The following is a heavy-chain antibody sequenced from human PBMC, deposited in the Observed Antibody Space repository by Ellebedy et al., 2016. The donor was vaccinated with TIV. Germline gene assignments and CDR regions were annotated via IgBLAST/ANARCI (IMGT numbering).Heavy chain of an antibody. CDR3: ARDRDSGSFLDY. CDR1: GYTFTGYY. V-gene: IGHV1-46*01. D-gene: IGHD1-26*01. J-gene: IGHJ4*02. CDR2: INPSGGST. Sequence: ASVKVSCQASGYTFTGYYMHWVRQAPGQGLEWMGIINPSGGSTSYAQKFQGRVTMTRETSTSTVYMELRSLRSEDTAVYYCARDRDSGSFLDYWGQGTLVTVSS.